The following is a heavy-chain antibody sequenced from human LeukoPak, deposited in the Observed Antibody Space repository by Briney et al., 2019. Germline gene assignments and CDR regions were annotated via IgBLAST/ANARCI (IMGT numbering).Heavy chain of an antibody. V-gene: IGHV3-53*01. Sequence: GGSLRLSCAASGFTVRSNDMSWVRQAPGKGLEWVSVIYSGGSTYYADSVKGRFTISRDNSKNTLYLQMNSLRAEDTAVYYCAREVAAAGKPYYYYMDVWGKGTTVTISS. CDR2: IYSGGST. J-gene: IGHJ6*03. CDR3: AREVAAAGKPYYYYMDV. CDR1: GFTVRSND. D-gene: IGHD6-13*01.